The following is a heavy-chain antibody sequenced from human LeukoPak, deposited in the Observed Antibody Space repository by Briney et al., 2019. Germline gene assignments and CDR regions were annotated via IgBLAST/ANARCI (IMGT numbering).Heavy chain of an antibody. CDR2: INPSAGST. CDR3: ARDGRGTYPYNWFDP. CDR1: GYTFTSYY. V-gene: IGHV1-46*01. Sequence: ASVKVSCKASGYTFTSYYMHWVRQAPGQGLEWMGIINPSAGSTSYAQKFQGRVTMTRDTSTSTVYMELSSPRSEDTAVYYCARDGRGTYPYNWFDPWGQGTLVTVSS. D-gene: IGHD2-15*01. J-gene: IGHJ5*02.